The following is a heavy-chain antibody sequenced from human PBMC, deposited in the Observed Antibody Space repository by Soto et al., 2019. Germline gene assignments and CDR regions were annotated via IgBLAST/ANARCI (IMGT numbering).Heavy chain of an antibody. V-gene: IGHV1-69*13. CDR2: IIPIFGTA. J-gene: IGHJ6*02. CDR1: GGTFSSYA. Sequence: GASVKVSCKASGGTFSSYAISWVRQAPGQGLEWMGGIIPIFGTANYAQKFQGRVTITADESTSTAYMELSSLRSEDTAVYYCAGRSITTGNYYYYGMDVWGQGTTVTVSS. D-gene: IGHD2-2*01. CDR3: AGRSITTGNYYYYGMDV.